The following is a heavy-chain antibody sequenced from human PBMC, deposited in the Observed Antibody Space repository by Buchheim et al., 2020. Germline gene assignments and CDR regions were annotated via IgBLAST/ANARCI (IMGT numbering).Heavy chain of an antibody. CDR2: ISYDGSNK. J-gene: IGHJ6*02. D-gene: IGHD6-13*01. Sequence: QVQLVESGGGVVQPGRSLRLSCAASGFTFSSYAMHWVRQAPGKGLEWVAVISYDGSNKYYADSVKGRFTISRDNCKNTLYLQMNSLRAEDTAVYYCADIAAGVWGQGTT. CDR3: ADIAAGV. V-gene: IGHV3-30-3*01. CDR1: GFTFSSYA.